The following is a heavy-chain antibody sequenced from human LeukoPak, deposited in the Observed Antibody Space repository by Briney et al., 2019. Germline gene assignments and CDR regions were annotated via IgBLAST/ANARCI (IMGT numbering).Heavy chain of an antibody. J-gene: IGHJ6*02. CDR1: GFTFSSYA. D-gene: IGHD2-15*01. CDR3: AKDLFHCSGGSCRYYYYYGMDV. Sequence: HPGGSLRLSCAASGFTFSSYAMSWVRQAPGKGLEWVSAISGSGGSTYYADSVKGRFTISRDNSKNTLYLQMNSLRAEDTAVNYCAKDLFHCSGGSCRYYYYYGMDVWGQGTTVTVSS. V-gene: IGHV3-23*01. CDR2: ISGSGGST.